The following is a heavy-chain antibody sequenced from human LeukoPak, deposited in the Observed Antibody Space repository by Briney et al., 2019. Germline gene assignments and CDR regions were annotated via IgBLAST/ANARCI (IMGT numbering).Heavy chain of an antibody. D-gene: IGHD3-10*01. CDR2: ISSSSTYI. J-gene: IGHJ4*02. CDR1: GFTFSTYS. Sequence: PGGSLRLSCAASGFTFSTYSMNWVRQAPGKGLEWVSSISSSSTYIYYAHSVKGRFTISRDNAKNSLYLQMNSLRAEDTAVYYCARLLWFGEFDTTLWGQGTLVTVSS. CDR3: ARLLWFGEFDTTL. V-gene: IGHV3-21*01.